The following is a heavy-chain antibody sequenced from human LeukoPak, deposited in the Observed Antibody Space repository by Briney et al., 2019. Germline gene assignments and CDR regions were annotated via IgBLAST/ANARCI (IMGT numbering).Heavy chain of an antibody. J-gene: IGHJ4*02. CDR2: IGSSGSTI. V-gene: IGHV3-11*01. D-gene: IGHD2-2*01. Sequence: GGSLRLSCAASGFTFSDYYMSWIRQAPGKGLEWVSYIGSSGSTIYYADSVKGRFTISRDNAKNSLHLQMNSLRAEDTAVYYCARASSCSSTSCYRGNDYWGQGTLVTVSS. CDR3: ARASSCSSTSCYRGNDY. CDR1: GFTFSDYY.